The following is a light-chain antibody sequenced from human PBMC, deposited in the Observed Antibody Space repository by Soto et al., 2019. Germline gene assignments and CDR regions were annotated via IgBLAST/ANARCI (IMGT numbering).Light chain of an antibody. CDR3: QTWGTGPWV. CDR1: SGHSSYA. Sequence: QLVLTESPSASASLGASVKLTCTLSSGHSSYAIAWHRQQLEKGPRYLMKLNSDGSHSKGDGIPDRFSGSSSGAERYLTISSLQSEDEADYYCQTWGTGPWVFGGGTKLTVL. CDR2: LNSDGSH. J-gene: IGLJ3*02. V-gene: IGLV4-69*01.